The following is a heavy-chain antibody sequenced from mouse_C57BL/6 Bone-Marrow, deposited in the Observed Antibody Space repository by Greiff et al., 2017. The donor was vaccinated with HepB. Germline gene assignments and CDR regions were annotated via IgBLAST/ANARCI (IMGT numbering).Heavy chain of an antibody. J-gene: IGHJ4*01. V-gene: IGHV1-61*01. CDR1: GYTFTSYW. Sequence: VQLQQPGAELVRPGSSVKLSCKASGYTFTSYWMDWVKQRPGQGLEWIGNIYPSDSETHYNQKFKDKATLTVDKSSSTAYMQLSSLTSEDSAVYYCARPGDEAMDYWGQGTSVTVSS. CDR3: ARPGDEAMDY. CDR2: IYPSDSET. D-gene: IGHD3-1*01.